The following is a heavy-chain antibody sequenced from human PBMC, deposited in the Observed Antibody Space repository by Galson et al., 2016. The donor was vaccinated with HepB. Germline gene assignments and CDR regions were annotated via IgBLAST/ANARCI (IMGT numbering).Heavy chain of an antibody. CDR1: GFTFSNYW. V-gene: IGHV3-7*05. CDR2: IKYDGSET. J-gene: IGHJ5*02. D-gene: IGHD2-2*02. Sequence: SLRLSCAASGFTFSNYWMSWVRQAPGKGPECVADIKYDGSETFYVDAVKGRFTISRDNAKNSLYLQMNSLRVEDTAVYYCSRLARCDSSKICYSWFDPWGQGTLVIVSS. CDR3: SRLARCDSSKICYSWFDP.